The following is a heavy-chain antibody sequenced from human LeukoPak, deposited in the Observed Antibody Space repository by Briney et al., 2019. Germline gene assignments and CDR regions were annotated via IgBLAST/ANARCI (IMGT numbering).Heavy chain of an antibody. CDR2: ISSSSSYI. Sequence: GGSLRLSCAASGFTFSSYSMNWVRQAPGKGLEWVSSISSSSSYIYYADSVKGRFTTSRDNAKNSLYLQMNSLRAEDTAVYYCARVSRGSGSYYFDYWGQGTLVTVSS. D-gene: IGHD3-10*01. V-gene: IGHV3-21*01. CDR3: ARVSRGSGSYYFDY. CDR1: GFTFSSYS. J-gene: IGHJ4*02.